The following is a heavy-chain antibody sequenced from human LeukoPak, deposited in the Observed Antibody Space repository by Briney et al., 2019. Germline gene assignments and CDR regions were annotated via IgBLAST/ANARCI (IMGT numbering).Heavy chain of an antibody. Sequence: GGSLRLSCEASGFSFSSYEMNWVRQAPGKGLEWVSCMSGSGRTIFYADSVKGRFTISRDNAKNSLYLQMNSLRAEDTAIYYCARTRASVPFDYWGQGTLVTVSS. J-gene: IGHJ4*02. D-gene: IGHD6-6*01. V-gene: IGHV3-48*03. CDR3: ARTRASVPFDY. CDR2: MSGSGRTI. CDR1: GFSFSSYE.